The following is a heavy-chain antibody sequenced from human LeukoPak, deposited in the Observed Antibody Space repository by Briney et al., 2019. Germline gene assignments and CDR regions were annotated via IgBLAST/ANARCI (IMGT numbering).Heavy chain of an antibody. J-gene: IGHJ4*02. CDR2: ISGSGGST. CDR1: GFTFSSYA. CDR3: AKDPSYDILTGYYDY. V-gene: IGHV3-23*01. Sequence: QTGGSLRLSCAASGFTFSSYAMSWVRQAPGKGLEWVSAISGSGGSTYYADSVKGRFTISRDNSKNTLYLQMNSLRAEDTAVYYCAKDPSYDILTGYYDYWGQGTLVTVSS. D-gene: IGHD3-9*01.